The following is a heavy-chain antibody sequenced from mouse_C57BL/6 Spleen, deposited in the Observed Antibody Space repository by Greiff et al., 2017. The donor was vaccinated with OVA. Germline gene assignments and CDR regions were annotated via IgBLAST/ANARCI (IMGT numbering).Heavy chain of an antibody. V-gene: IGHV5-9-1*02. CDR3: TRSITTVVATEGFAY. J-gene: IGHJ3*01. CDR1: GFTFSSYA. D-gene: IGHD1-1*01. CDR2: ISSGGDYI. Sequence: EVKVVESGEGLVKPGGSLKLSCAASGFTFSSYAMSWVRQTPEKRLEWVAYISSGGDYIYYADTVKGRFTISRDNARNTLYLQMSSLKSEDTAMYYCTRSITTVVATEGFAYWGQGTLVTVSA.